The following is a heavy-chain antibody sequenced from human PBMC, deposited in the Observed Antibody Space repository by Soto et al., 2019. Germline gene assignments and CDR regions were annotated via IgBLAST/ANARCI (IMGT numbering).Heavy chain of an antibody. D-gene: IGHD2-15*01. V-gene: IGHV3-15*01. CDR3: TTLPLDY. Sequence: SLRLSCAASGFNFTKAWMTWVRQAPGKGLEWVGRIRSKGDGGTSDFAAPVKGRFSISRDDSKKTLFLQMNSLKTEDTAVYYCTTLPLDYWGQGVLVTVSS. CDR2: IRSKGDGGTS. CDR1: GFNFTKAW. J-gene: IGHJ4*02.